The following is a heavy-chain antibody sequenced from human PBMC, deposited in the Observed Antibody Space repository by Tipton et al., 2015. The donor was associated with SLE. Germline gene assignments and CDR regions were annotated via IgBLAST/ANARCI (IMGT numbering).Heavy chain of an antibody. J-gene: IGHJ4*02. Sequence: GSLRLSCAASGFTFRSYGMNWVRQAPGKGLEWVSSISSSSSDIYYADSVKGRFTISRDNAKNSLYLQVNSLRAEDTAVYYCANRYFDSYYFDYWGQGTLVTVSS. CDR2: ISSSSSDI. CDR3: ANRYFDSYYFDY. V-gene: IGHV3-21*01. D-gene: IGHD3-9*01. CDR1: GFTFRSYG.